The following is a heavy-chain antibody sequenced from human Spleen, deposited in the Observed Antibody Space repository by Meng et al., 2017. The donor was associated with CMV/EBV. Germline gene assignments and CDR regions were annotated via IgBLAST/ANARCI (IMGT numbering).Heavy chain of an antibody. D-gene: IGHD3-10*01. V-gene: IGHV3-21*01. CDR1: GFSFMDYT. J-gene: IGHJ4*02. Sequence: EACGFSFMDYTMNWVRQAPGKGLEWVSSISHSSTYINYAESLKGRFTISRDNAKNSLYLQMNGLRAEDTAVYYCARDQSLVRGLDYWGQGTLVTVSS. CDR3: ARDQSLVRGLDY. CDR2: ISHSSTYI.